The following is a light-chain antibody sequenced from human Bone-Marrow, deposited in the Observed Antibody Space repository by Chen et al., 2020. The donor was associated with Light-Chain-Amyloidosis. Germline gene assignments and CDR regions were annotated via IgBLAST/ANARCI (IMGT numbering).Light chain of an antibody. Sequence: QSALTQPASASGSPGQSVTISCTGASSDIGGHNSVSWYQQHPGKAPKLMIYEVSKRPSGVPDRFSGSKSGNTASLTVSGLQAGDEADYFCSSYAGSNSWVFGGGTKVTVL. V-gene: IGLV2-8*01. J-gene: IGLJ3*02. CDR3: SSYAGSNSWV. CDR2: EVS. CDR1: SSDIGGHNS.